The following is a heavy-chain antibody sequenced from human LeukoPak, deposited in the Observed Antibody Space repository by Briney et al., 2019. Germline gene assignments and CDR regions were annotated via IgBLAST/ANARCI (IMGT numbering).Heavy chain of an antibody. CDR1: GGSISSGGYS. V-gene: IGHV4-30-2*01. CDR2: IYHSGST. Sequence: TSQTLSLTCAVSGGSISSGGYSWRWIRQPPGKGLEWIWYIYHSGSTYYNPSLKSRVTISVDRTKNQFSLKMSSVTAADTAVYYCARLNGDYAPFNWFDPWGQGTLVTVSS. J-gene: IGHJ5*02. CDR3: ARLNGDYAPFNWFDP. D-gene: IGHD4-17*01.